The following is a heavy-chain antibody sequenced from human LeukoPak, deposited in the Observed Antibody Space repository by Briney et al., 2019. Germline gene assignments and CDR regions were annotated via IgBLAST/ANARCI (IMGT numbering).Heavy chain of an antibody. J-gene: IGHJ4*02. CDR1: GFTFNTFT. D-gene: IGHD3-9*01. CDR2: INTKSKSI. CDR3: VRDRDWAFDY. Sequence: PGGSLRLSCLASGFTFNTFTMNWVRRAPGKGLEWISFINTKSKSIYYADSVKGRFTISRDNFRNSLYLQMNNLRAEDTALYYCVRDRDWAFDYWGQGTLVTVSS. V-gene: IGHV3-48*01.